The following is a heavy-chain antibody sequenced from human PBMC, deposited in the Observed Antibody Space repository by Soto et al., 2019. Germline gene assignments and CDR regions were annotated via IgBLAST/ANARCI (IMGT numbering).Heavy chain of an antibody. J-gene: IGHJ5*02. CDR1: GFTFRSFT. CDR2: ISSNSAYI. V-gene: IGHV3-21*01. D-gene: IGHD6-13*01. CDR3: TRDASRDSSARGWFDP. Sequence: GGSLRLSCAASGFTFRSFTMNWVRQAPGKGLEWVSTISSNSAYIYYTDALRGRFTISRDNAKNSLHLQMNGLRAEDTAVYYCTRDASRDSSARGWFDPWGPGTLVTVS.